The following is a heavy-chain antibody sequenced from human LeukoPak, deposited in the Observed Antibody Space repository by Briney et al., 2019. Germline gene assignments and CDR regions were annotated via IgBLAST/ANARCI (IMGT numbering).Heavy chain of an antibody. D-gene: IGHD4-23*01. CDR1: GFTFSSYA. CDR3: ARAPIPTVVTPYYFDY. Sequence: GGSLRLSCAASGFTFSSYAMHWVRQAPGKGLEWVAVISYDGSNKHYADSVKGRFTISRDNSKNTLYLQMNSLRAEDTAVYYCARAPIPTVVTPYYFDYWGQGTLVTVSS. J-gene: IGHJ4*02. CDR2: ISYDGSNK. V-gene: IGHV3-30*04.